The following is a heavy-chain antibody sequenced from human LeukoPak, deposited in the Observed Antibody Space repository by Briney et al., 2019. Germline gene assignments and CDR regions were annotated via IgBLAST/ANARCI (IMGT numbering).Heavy chain of an antibody. J-gene: IGHJ4*02. CDR1: GGSISSGGYS. V-gene: IGHV4-30-4*07. Sequence: PSETLSLTCAVSGGSISSGGYSWSWIRQPPGKGLEWIGYIYYSGSTYYNPSLKSRVTISVDTSKNQFSLKLSSVTAADTAVYYCAGTINYGGNSEIDYWGQGTLVTVSS. D-gene: IGHD4-23*01. CDR3: AGTINYGGNSEIDY. CDR2: IYYSGST.